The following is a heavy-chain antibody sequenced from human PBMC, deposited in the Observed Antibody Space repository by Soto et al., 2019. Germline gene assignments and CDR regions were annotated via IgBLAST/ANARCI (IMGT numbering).Heavy chain of an antibody. D-gene: IGHD3-10*01. V-gene: IGHV3-23*01. Sequence: EVQLLESGGGLVQPGGSLRLSCAASGFTFSSYAMSWVRQAPGKGLEWVSAISGSGGSTYYADSVKGRFTISRDNSKATPXLQMNSLRGEDTAVYYCAKAARYYYGSGRINYFDYWGQGPLVTVSS. J-gene: IGHJ4*02. CDR3: AKAARYYYGSGRINYFDY. CDR2: ISGSGGST. CDR1: GFTFSSYA.